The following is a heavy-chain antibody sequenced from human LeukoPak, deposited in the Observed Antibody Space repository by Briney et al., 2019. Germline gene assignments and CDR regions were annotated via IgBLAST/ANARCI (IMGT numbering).Heavy chain of an antibody. CDR3: ARGVSIAVAGSSLGKALNNWFDP. Sequence: SETLSLTCAVYGGSFSGYYWSWIRRPPGKGLEWIGEINHSGSTNYNPSLKSRVTISVDTSKNQFSLKLSSVTAADTAVYYCARGVSIAVAGSSLGKALNNWFDPWGQGTLVTVSS. V-gene: IGHV4-34*01. CDR2: INHSGST. J-gene: IGHJ5*02. D-gene: IGHD6-19*01. CDR1: GGSFSGYY.